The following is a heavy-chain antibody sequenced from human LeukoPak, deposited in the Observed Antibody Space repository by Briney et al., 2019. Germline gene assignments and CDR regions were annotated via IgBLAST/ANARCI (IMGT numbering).Heavy chain of an antibody. CDR3: ATAYSSTHYGMDV. D-gene: IGHD6-13*01. CDR2: IYPGDSDT. J-gene: IGHJ6*02. CDR1: GYSFTSYW. V-gene: IGHV5-51*01. Sequence: GESLKISCKGSGYSFTSYWIGWVRQMPGKGLEWMGIIYPGDSDTRYSPSFQGQVTISADKSISTAYLQWSSLKASDTAMYYCATAYSSTHYGMDVWGQGTTVNVSS.